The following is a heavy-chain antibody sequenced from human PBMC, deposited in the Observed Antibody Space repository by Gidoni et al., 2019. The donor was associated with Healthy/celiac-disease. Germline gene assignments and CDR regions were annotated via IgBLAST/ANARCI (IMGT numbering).Heavy chain of an antibody. CDR1: GYTCTGYY. CDR2: IDPSSGGT. CDR3: ARPVGATLRDAFDI. J-gene: IGHJ3*02. V-gene: IGHV1-2*02. D-gene: IGHD1-26*01. Sequence: QVQLVQSGAAVKKPGASVMVSCKASGYTCTGYYLHWVRQAPGQGLEWMGWIDPSSGGTNYAQKFQGRVTMTRDTSISTADMELSRLRSDDTAVYYCARPVGATLRDAFDIWGQGTMVTVSS.